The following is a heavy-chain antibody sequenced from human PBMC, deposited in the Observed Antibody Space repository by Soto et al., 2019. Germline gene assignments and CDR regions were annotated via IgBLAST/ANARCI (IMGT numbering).Heavy chain of an antibody. J-gene: IGHJ4*02. CDR2: IYYSGST. D-gene: IGHD2-21*02. CDR1: GGSISSGDYY. V-gene: IGHV4-30-4*01. Sequence: SETLSLTCTVSGGSISSGDYYWSWIRQPPGKGLEWIGYIYYSGSTYYNPSLKSRVTISVDTSKNQFSLKLSSVTAADTAVYYCARDRDGGNSEIDYWGRGTLVTRLL. CDR3: ARDRDGGNSEIDY.